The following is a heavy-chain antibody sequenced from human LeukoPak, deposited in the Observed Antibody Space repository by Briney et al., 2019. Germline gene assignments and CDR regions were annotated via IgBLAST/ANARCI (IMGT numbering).Heavy chain of an antibody. J-gene: IGHJ4*02. CDR1: GASIDTYY. CDR3: ARVLRPMASQYYFDY. Sequence: SETLSLTCTVSGASIDTYYWSWIRQPPGKGLEWIGYIYYSGTTSYNPSLKTRVTISIDTSKNQFSLKLSSVTAADTAVYYCARVLRPMASQYYFDYWGQGTLVTVSS. V-gene: IGHV4-59*01. CDR2: IYYSGTT. D-gene: IGHD3-10*01.